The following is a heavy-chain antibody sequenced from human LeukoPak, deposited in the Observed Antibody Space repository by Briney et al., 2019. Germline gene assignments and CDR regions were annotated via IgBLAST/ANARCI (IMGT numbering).Heavy chain of an antibody. CDR2: IYYSGST. CDR3: ARVVPAALYFDY. V-gene: IGHV4-30-4*08. CDR1: GGSISSGDYY. Sequence: PSETLSLTCTVSGGSISSGDYYWSWIRQPPGKGLEWIGYIYYSGSTYYNPSLKSRVTISVDTSKNKFSLKLSSVTAADTAVYYCARVVPAALYFDYWGQGTLVTVSS. J-gene: IGHJ4*02. D-gene: IGHD2-2*01.